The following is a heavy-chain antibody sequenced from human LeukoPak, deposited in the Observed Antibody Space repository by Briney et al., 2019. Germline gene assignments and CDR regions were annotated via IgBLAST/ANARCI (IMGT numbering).Heavy chain of an antibody. CDR2: IYTSGST. CDR3: ARLVVVAANGGYYFDY. Sequence: SETLSLTSTVSGGSISSGSYYWSWIRQPAGKGLEWIGRIYTSGSTNYNPSLKSRVTMSVDTSKNQFSLKLSSVTAADTAVYYCARLVVVAANGGYYFDYWGQGTLVTVSS. J-gene: IGHJ4*02. CDR1: GGSISSGSYY. D-gene: IGHD2-15*01. V-gene: IGHV4-61*02.